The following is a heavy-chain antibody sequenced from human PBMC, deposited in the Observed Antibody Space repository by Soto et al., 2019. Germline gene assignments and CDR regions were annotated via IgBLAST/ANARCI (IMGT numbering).Heavy chain of an antibody. CDR1: GYTFNSYG. D-gene: IGHD6-19*01. J-gene: IGHJ4*02. CDR3: ARDRGSGWFVY. V-gene: IGHV1-18*01. CDR2: ISAYNGNT. Sequence: GASVTVSCKASGYTFNSYGISWVRQAPGQGLEWMGWISAYNGNTNYAQKFQGRVTLTTDTSTSTAYMELRSLTSDDTSVYYCARDRGSGWFVYWGQGALVTVSS.